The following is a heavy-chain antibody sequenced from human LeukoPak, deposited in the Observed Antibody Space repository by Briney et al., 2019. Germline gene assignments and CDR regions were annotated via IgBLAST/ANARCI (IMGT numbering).Heavy chain of an antibody. CDR2: INHSGST. Sequence: PSETLSLTCAVYGGSFSGYYWSWIRQPPGKGLEWVGEINHSGSTNYNPSLKSRVTISVDTSKNQFSLKLSSVTAADTAVYYCARGRRITMIVVVLDYWGQGTLVTVSS. V-gene: IGHV4-34*01. CDR3: ARGRRITMIVVVLDY. D-gene: IGHD3-22*01. J-gene: IGHJ4*02. CDR1: GGSFSGYY.